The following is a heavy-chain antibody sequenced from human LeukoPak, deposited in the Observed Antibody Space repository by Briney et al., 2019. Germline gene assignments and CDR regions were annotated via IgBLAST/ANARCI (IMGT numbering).Heavy chain of an antibody. Sequence: ASVKVSCKASGYTFTSYAMHWVRQAPGQRLEWMGWINAGNGNTKYSQKFQGRVTITRDTSASTAYMELSSLRSEDTAVFYCAKVNGDNTFDYWGQGTLVPVSS. V-gene: IGHV1-3*01. CDR3: AKVNGDNTFDY. CDR1: GYTFTSYA. J-gene: IGHJ4*02. D-gene: IGHD7-27*01. CDR2: INAGNGNT.